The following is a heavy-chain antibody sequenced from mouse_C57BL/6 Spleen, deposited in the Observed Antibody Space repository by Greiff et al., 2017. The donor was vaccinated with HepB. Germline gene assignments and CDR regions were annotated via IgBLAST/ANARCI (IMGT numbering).Heavy chain of an antibody. CDR3: ARDQGYYYGSRGAMDY. CDR1: GFTFSDYY. D-gene: IGHD1-1*01. CDR2: INYDGSST. Sequence: EVKLMESEGGLVQPGRSMKLSCTASGFTFSDYYMAWVRQVPEKGLEWVANINYDGSSTYYLDSLKSRFIISRDNAKNILYLQMSSLKSEDTATYYCARDQGYYYGSRGAMDYWGQGTSVTVSS. V-gene: IGHV5-16*01. J-gene: IGHJ4*01.